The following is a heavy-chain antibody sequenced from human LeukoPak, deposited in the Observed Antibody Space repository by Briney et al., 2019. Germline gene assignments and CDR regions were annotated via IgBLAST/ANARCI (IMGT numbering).Heavy chain of an antibody. D-gene: IGHD3-10*01. CDR2: IYYSGST. Sequence: SETLSLTCAVYGGSFSGYYWSWIRQPPGKGLEWIGSIYYSGSTYYNPSLKSRVTISVDTSKNQFSLKLSSVTAADTAVYYCASYYGHDAFDIWGQGTMVTVSS. J-gene: IGHJ3*02. CDR3: ASYYGHDAFDI. V-gene: IGHV4-34*01. CDR1: GGSFSGYY.